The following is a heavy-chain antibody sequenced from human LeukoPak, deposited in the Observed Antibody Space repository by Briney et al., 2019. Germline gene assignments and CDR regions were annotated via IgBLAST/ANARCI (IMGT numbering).Heavy chain of an antibody. D-gene: IGHD1-26*01. J-gene: IGHJ4*02. Sequence: GGSLRLSCATSGFTFSSYAMSWVRQAPGKGLEWVSAISGSGGSTYYADSVKGRFTISRDNSKNTLYLQMNSLRAEDPAVYYCAKDSRYSGSYYHFDYWGQGTLVTVSS. CDR1: GFTFSSYA. CDR2: ISGSGGST. CDR3: AKDSRYSGSYYHFDY. V-gene: IGHV3-23*01.